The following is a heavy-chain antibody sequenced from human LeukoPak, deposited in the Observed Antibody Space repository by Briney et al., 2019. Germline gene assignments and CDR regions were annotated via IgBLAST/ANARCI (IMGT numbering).Heavy chain of an antibody. CDR1: GFTFSDYY. Sequence: GGSLRLSCAASGFTFSDYYMGWIRQAPGKGLEWVSYISSSSSYTNYADSVKGRFTISRDNAKNSLYLQMNSLRAEDTAVYYCASVSSWGYYFDYWGQGTLVTVSS. J-gene: IGHJ4*02. CDR3: ASVSSWGYYFDY. D-gene: IGHD2-2*01. CDR2: ISSSSSYT. V-gene: IGHV3-11*06.